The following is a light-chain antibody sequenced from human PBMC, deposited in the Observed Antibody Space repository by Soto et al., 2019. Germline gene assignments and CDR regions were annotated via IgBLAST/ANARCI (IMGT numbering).Light chain of an antibody. J-gene: IGLJ2*01. V-gene: IGLV1-44*01. Sequence: QSVLTQPPSASGTPGQRVTISCSGSSSNIGSESNAVNWYQQLPGTAPKLLIYSDSQRPSGVPDRFSGSKSGTSASLAISGLQSEDEADYYCPVWDASLYGPVFGGGTKVTVL. CDR3: PVWDASLYGPV. CDR2: SDS. CDR1: SSNIGSESNA.